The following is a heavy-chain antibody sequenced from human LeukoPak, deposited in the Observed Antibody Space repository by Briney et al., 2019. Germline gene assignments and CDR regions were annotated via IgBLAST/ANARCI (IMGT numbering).Heavy chain of an antibody. J-gene: IGHJ5*02. CDR1: GYTFTSFD. CDR2: MNPNSGNT. V-gene: IGHV1-8*01. Sequence: ASVKVSCKASGYTFTSFDINWVRQATGQGLEWMGWMNPNSGNTGYAQKCQVRITMTRNTSESTAYMVLSSLRSENTAVYYCARCLSRIKLYTWFCPWGQRTLVTVSS. D-gene: IGHD2/OR15-2a*01. CDR3: ARCLSRIKLYTWFCP.